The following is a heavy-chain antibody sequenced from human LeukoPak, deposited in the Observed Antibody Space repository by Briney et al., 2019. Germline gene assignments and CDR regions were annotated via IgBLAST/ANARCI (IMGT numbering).Heavy chain of an antibody. CDR3: ARDRYYIFDY. J-gene: IGHJ4*02. CDR1: GFTVSSNY. CDR2: ISWNNGPI. D-gene: IGHD3-10*01. Sequence: GGSLRLSCAASGFTVSSNYMSWVRQAPGKDLEWVSGISWNNGPIGYADSVKGRFTISRDNVKHSLYLQMNSLRAEDTAVYFCARDRYYIFDYWGQGAPVTVSS. V-gene: IGHV3-9*01.